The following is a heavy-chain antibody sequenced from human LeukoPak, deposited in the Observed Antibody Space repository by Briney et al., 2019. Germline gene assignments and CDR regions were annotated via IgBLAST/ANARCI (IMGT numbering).Heavy chain of an antibody. J-gene: IGHJ2*01. Sequence: SQTLSLTCTVSGGSISSGDYYWSWIRQPPGKGLEWIGYIYYSGSTYYNPSLKSRVTISVDTSKNQFSLKLSSVTAADTAVYYCARAPSITGTSTAVDLWGRGTLVTVSS. CDR1: GGSISSGDYY. D-gene: IGHD1-20*01. V-gene: IGHV4-30-4*08. CDR2: IYYSGST. CDR3: ARAPSITGTSTAVDL.